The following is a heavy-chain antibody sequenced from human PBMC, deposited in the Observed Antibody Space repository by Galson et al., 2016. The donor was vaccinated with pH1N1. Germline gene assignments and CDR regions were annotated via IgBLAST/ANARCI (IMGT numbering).Heavy chain of an antibody. CDR2: VSQDGTYK. D-gene: IGHD5-12*01. J-gene: IGHJ4*02. Sequence: SLRLSCAASGFGFSNYGMHWVRQAPGKGLEWVAVVSQDGTYKDYADSVKGRFTISRDNSKRTLFLQMNSLRAEDTAVYYCARDQYSGFDDEAFDRWGQGTLVTVSS. CDR1: GFGFSNYG. V-gene: IGHV3-30*03. CDR3: ARDQYSGFDDEAFDR.